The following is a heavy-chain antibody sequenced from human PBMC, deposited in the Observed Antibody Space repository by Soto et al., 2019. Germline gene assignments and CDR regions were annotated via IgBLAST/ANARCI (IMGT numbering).Heavy chain of an antibody. CDR3: ARRSPHYYYYGMDV. Sequence: SETLSLTSSVSAGSISTSSHHWGWNRQPPGKGLEWIGRIYSSRSPHYNPSHTSRVTISVDTSKDQFSLKLSSVTAADTAVYYCARRSPHYYYYGMDVWGQGTTVT. CDR2: IYSSRSP. V-gene: IGHV4-39*01. CDR1: AGSISTSSHH. J-gene: IGHJ6*02. D-gene: IGHD6-19*01.